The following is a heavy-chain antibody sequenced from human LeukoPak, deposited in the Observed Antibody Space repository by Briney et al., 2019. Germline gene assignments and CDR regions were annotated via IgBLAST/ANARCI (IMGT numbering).Heavy chain of an antibody. CDR1: GGSISSGSYY. V-gene: IGHV4-61*02. CDR2: IYTSGST. J-gene: IGHJ4*02. CDR3: ARVAYGSGSYYDGY. Sequence: PSQTLSLTCTVSGGSISSGSYYWSWIRQPAGKGLEWIGRIYTSGSTNYNPSLKSRVTISVDTSKNQFSLKLSSVTAADTAVYYCARVAYGSGSYYDGYWGQGTLVTVSS. D-gene: IGHD3-10*01.